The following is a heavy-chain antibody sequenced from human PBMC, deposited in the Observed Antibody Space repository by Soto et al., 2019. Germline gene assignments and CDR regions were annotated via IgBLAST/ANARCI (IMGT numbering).Heavy chain of an antibody. V-gene: IGHV3-74*01. J-gene: IGHJ2*01. Sequence: EVQLAESGGGSIQPGGSLRLSCTISGFTFSNFWMHWVRQIPGKGLVWVAHINGDGTSKKYADSVKGRFTISRDNVKNTLFLQMNSLRVDDTAIYYCVRDFDWYFDVWGRGTLVTVSS. CDR2: INGDGTSK. CDR3: VRDFDWYFDV. CDR1: GFTFSNFW.